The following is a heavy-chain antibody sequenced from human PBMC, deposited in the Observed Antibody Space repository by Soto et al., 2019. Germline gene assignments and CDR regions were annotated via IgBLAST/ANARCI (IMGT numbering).Heavy chain of an antibody. Sequence: PGESLKISFNGSGYTFSDYWIGWVRQLPGKGLEWMGIIYPGDSDTRYSQSFQGHVTITVDKSTNTAYLQWNTLRASDTAMYYCARRISNFRYYSSAMDVCGQGTPVTVSS. CDR1: GYTFSDYW. V-gene: IGHV5-51*01. CDR3: ARRISNFRYYSSAMDV. D-gene: IGHD4-4*01. CDR2: IYPGDSDT. J-gene: IGHJ6*02.